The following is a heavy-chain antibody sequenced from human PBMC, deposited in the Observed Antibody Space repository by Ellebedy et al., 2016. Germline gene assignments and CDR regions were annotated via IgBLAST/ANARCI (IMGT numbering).Heavy chain of an antibody. J-gene: IGHJ5*02. CDR3: ARGTGSSWFDP. CDR1: GYTFSSYA. Sequence: ASVKVSCKASGYTFSSYALHWVRRAPGHGLEWMGWVRSRDGATRYAQNFLGRVTLTRDTSVSTVYMDLKWLTSIDTAVYYCARGTGSSWFDPWGQGTLVTVSS. CDR2: VRSRDGAT. V-gene: IGHV1-2*02. D-gene: IGHD3-10*01.